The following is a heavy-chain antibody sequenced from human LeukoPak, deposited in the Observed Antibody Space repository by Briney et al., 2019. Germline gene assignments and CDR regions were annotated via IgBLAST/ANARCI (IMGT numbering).Heavy chain of an antibody. D-gene: IGHD6-19*01. CDR1: GFTFSSYS. J-gene: IGHJ4*02. CDR2: ISSSSSTI. Sequence: GGSLRLSCAASGFTFSSYSMNWVRQAPGKGLEWVSYISSSSSTIYYADSVKGRFTISRDNAKNSLYLKMNRLSAEDTAVYYCAREGYSSGWFPFDYWGQGTLVTVSS. CDR3: AREGYSSGWFPFDY. V-gene: IGHV3-48*01.